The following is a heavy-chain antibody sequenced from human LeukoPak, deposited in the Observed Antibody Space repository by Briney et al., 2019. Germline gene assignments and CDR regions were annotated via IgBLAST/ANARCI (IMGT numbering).Heavy chain of an antibody. CDR1: GASIRSGDFY. Sequence: SETLSLTCTVSGASIRSGDFYWNWIRHPPGKGLEWIGYFYYSGSTYYNPSLKSRVTISVDTSKNQFSLKLSSVTAADTAVYYCASLIAAAGSLDYWGQGTLVTVSS. CDR2: FYYSGST. V-gene: IGHV4-30-4*01. J-gene: IGHJ4*02. D-gene: IGHD6-13*01. CDR3: ASLIAAAGSLDY.